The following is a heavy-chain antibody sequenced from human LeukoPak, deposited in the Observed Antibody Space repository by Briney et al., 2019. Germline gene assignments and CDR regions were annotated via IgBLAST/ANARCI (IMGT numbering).Heavy chain of an antibody. CDR3: ARILTYYDFWSGYEEVDV. Sequence: PSETLSLTCTVSGGSISSSSYYWGWIRRPPGKGLEWIGSIYYSGSTYYNPSLKSRVTISVATSKTQFSLKLSSVTAADTAVYYCARILTYYDFWSGYEEVDVWGKGTTVTVSS. CDR1: GGSISSSSYY. V-gene: IGHV4-39*07. J-gene: IGHJ6*04. D-gene: IGHD3-3*01. CDR2: IYYSGST.